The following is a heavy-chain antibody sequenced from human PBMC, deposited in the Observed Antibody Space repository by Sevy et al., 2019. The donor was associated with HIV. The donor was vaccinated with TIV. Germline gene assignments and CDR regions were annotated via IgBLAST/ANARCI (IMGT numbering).Heavy chain of an antibody. CDR2: ISSNGGST. CDR1: GFTFSSYA. J-gene: IGHJ3*02. Sequence: GGSLRLSCAASGFTFSSYAMHWVRQAPGKGLEYVSAISSNGGSTYYANSVKGRFTISRDNSKNTLYLQMGSLRAEDMAVYHCARAFGITIFGIDAFDIWGQGTMVTVSS. CDR3: ARAFGITIFGIDAFDI. V-gene: IGHV3-64*01. D-gene: IGHD3-3*01.